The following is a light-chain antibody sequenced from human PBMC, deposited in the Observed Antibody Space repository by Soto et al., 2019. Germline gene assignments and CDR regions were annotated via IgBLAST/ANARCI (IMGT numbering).Light chain of an antibody. CDR1: QGIRNP. V-gene: IGKV1-9*01. CDR2: LAS. Sequence: IQLTQSPSSLSASVGDRATITCRASQGIRNPLAWYQQKPGKGPKLLIYLASTLQSGVPSRFSGSGSRTDFTLTISSLQPEDFATYYCQQVDSYPITFGQGTRLEIK. J-gene: IGKJ5*01. CDR3: QQVDSYPIT.